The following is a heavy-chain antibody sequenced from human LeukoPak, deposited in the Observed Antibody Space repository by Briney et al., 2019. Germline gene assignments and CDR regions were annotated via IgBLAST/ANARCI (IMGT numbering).Heavy chain of an antibody. CDR1: GYTFTSYD. CDR3: ARGLTLSMIVVVMTDAFDI. J-gene: IGHJ3*02. Sequence: ASVKVSCNASGYTFTSYDINWVRQATGQGLEWMGWMNPNSGNTGYAQKFQGRVTMTRNTSISTAYMELSSLRSEDTAVYYCARGLTLSMIVVVMTDAFDIWGQGTMVTVSS. D-gene: IGHD3-22*01. CDR2: MNPNSGNT. V-gene: IGHV1-8*01.